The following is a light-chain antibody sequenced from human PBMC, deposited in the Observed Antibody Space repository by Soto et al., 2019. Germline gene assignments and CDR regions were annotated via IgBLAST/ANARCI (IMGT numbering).Light chain of an antibody. V-gene: IGKV3-20*01. Sequence: EIVLTQSPGTLSLSPGERATLSCRASHSVSGNFLAWYQQRPGQAPRLLIYGASSRAADIPDRFSGSGSGTYFTLTISRLEPEDFAVDFCQQYGNSPGTFGQGAKLEIK. CDR1: HSVSGNF. J-gene: IGKJ2*01. CDR3: QQYGNSPGT. CDR2: GAS.